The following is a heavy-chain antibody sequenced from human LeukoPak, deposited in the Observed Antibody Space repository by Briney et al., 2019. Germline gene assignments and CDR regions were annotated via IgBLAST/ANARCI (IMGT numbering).Heavy chain of an antibody. CDR3: ARVYYYYDSSGILTLYFDY. D-gene: IGHD3-22*01. CDR1: GYTFTSYY. Sequence: ASVKVSCKTSGYTFTSYYMHWVRQAPGQGLEWMGWVNPTSGGTNYAQKFQGRVTMTRDTSISTAYMELSRLRSDDTAVYCCARVYYYYDSSGILTLYFDYWGQGTLVTVSS. V-gene: IGHV1-2*02. CDR2: VNPTSGGT. J-gene: IGHJ4*02.